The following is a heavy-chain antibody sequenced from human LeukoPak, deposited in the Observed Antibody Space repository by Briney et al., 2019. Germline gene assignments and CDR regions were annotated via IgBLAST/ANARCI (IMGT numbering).Heavy chain of an antibody. J-gene: IGHJ6*02. Sequence: ASVKVSCKASGYNFRNYDINWVRQATGQGLEWMGWMNPNSGNTGYAEKFQGRVTLTMYTSISTAYMEIGSLRSEDTAVYYCARAEVSSDSFYHHGMDVWGQGTTATVSS. CDR3: ARAEVSSDSFYHHGMDV. V-gene: IGHV1-8*01. D-gene: IGHD2/OR15-2a*01. CDR2: MNPNSGNT. CDR1: GYNFRNYD.